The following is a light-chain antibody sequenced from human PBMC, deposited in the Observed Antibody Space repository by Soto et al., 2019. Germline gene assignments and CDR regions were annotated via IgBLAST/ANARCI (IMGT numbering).Light chain of an antibody. CDR1: QSISDY. CDR3: QQSFITPWT. V-gene: IGKV1-39*01. CDR2: AAY. Sequence: DIQLTQSPSSLSASVGDRVTITCRASQSISDYLNWYQQKPGTAPKLLIYAAYTLQSGVPSRFSGSASETDFTLTISSLQPGDVATYYCQQSFITPWTFGQGTKGEI. J-gene: IGKJ1*01.